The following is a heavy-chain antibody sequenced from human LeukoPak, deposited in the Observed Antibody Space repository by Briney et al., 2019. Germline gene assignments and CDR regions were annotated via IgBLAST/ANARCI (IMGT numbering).Heavy chain of an antibody. Sequence: SETLSLTCTVSGGSISSSSYHWGWIRQPPGKGLEWIGTIYYGGSTYYNPSLKSRVTISVDTSKKQFSLKLTSVTAADAAVYYCARLGDYYDSSGYFDAFDIWGQGTMVTVSS. D-gene: IGHD3-22*01. CDR3: ARLGDYYDSSGYFDAFDI. CDR2: IYYGGST. J-gene: IGHJ3*02. CDR1: GGSISSSSYH. V-gene: IGHV4-39*01.